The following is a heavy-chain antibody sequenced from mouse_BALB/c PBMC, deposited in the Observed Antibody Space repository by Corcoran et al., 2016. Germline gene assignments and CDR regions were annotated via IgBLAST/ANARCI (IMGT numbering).Heavy chain of an antibody. CDR3: ARGRGRFAY. Sequence: EVQLQQSGAELVRPGALVKLSCKASGFNIKDYYMHWVKQRPEQGLEWIGWSDPENGNTIYDPKFQGKASITADTSSNTAYLQLSSLTSEDTAVYYGARGRGRFAYWGQGTLVTVSA. CDR2: SDPENGNT. J-gene: IGHJ3*01. CDR1: GFNIKDYY. V-gene: IGHV14-1*02.